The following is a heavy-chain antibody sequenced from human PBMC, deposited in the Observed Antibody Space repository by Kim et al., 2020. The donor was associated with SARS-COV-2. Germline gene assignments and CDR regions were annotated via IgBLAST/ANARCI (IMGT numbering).Heavy chain of an antibody. CDR2: IIPIFGTA. Sequence: SVKVSCKASGGTFSSYAISWVRQAPGQGLEWMGGIIPIFGTANYAQKFQGRVTITADESTSTAYMELSSLRSEDTAVYYCARDGDLHYDILTGYYIQGFDYWGQGTLVTVSS. J-gene: IGHJ4*02. CDR3: ARDGDLHYDILTGYYIQGFDY. D-gene: IGHD3-9*01. CDR1: GGTFSSYA. V-gene: IGHV1-69*13.